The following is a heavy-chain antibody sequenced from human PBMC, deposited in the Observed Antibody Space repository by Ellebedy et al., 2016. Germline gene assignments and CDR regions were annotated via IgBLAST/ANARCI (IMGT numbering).Heavy chain of an antibody. D-gene: IGHD1-26*01. J-gene: IGHJ6*03. Sequence: GGSLRLXCAASGFTFSSYSMNWVRQAPGKGLEWFSSISSSSSYIYYADSVKGRFTISRDNAKNSLYLQMNSLRAEDTAVYYCARDPGGRKIVGATYYYYYYMDVWGKGTTVTVSS. CDR2: ISSSSSYI. CDR3: ARDPGGRKIVGATYYYYYYMDV. V-gene: IGHV3-21*01. CDR1: GFTFSSYS.